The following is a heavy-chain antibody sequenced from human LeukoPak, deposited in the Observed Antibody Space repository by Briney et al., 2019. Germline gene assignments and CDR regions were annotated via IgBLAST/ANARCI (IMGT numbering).Heavy chain of an antibody. CDR1: GGSISSYY. Sequence: PSETLSLTCTVSGGSISSYYWCWIRQPAGKGLEWIGRIYTSGSTNYNPSLKSRVTMSVDTSKNQFSLKLSSVTAADTAVYYCARVLAAAGASYYYYYMDVWGKGTTVTVSS. J-gene: IGHJ6*03. D-gene: IGHD6-13*01. CDR2: IYTSGST. V-gene: IGHV4-4*07. CDR3: ARVLAAAGASYYYYYMDV.